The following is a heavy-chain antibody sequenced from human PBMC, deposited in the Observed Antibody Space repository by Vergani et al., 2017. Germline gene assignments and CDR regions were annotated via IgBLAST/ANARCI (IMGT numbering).Heavy chain of an antibody. CDR1: GYTFTDHY. D-gene: IGHD4-17*01. V-gene: IGHV1-69-2*01. CDR2: VDPEDGET. CDR3: ATPQTVPKGGMEV. Sequence: EVQLVQSGAEVKKPGATMKISCKVSGYTFTDHYMHWVKQAPGKGLEWMGLVDPEDGETIYAEKFKGRVTIAADTSTDTAHLELSSLRSEDTAVYYCATPQTVPKGGMEVWGQGTTVIVSS. J-gene: IGHJ6*02.